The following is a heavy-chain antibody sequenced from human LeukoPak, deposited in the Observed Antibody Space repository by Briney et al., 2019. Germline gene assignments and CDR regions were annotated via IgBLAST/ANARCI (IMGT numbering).Heavy chain of an antibody. CDR2: ISGSGGST. J-gene: IGHJ4*02. Sequence: PGGSLRLSCAASGFTFSSYAMSWVRQAPGKGLEWVSAISGSGGSTYYADSVKGRFTISRDNSKNTLYLQMNSLRAEDTAVYYCATLLGELSPNPMYYFDYWGQGTLVTVSS. CDR3: ATLLGELSPNPMYYFDY. D-gene: IGHD3-16*02. V-gene: IGHV3-23*01. CDR1: GFTFSSYA.